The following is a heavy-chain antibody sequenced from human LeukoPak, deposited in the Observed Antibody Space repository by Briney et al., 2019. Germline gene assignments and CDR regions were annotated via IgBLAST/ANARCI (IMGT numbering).Heavy chain of an antibody. CDR3: ARGYDFWSGYPLDF. D-gene: IGHD3-3*01. Sequence: KPSETLSLTGSVSGGSISSYYWSWIRQPAGKGLEWIGRIYTSGSTNYNPSLKSRVTMSVDTSKNQFSLKLSSVTAADTAVYFCARGYDFWSGYPLDFWGQGTLVTVSS. V-gene: IGHV4-4*07. J-gene: IGHJ4*02. CDR1: GGSISSYY. CDR2: IYTSGST.